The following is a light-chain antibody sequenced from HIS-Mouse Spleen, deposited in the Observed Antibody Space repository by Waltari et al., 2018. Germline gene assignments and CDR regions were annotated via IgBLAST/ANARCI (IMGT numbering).Light chain of an antibody. Sequence: QSALTQPASVSGSPGQSITISCTRTSRDVGHYTLVPSYQQHPGKAPKLMLYAGSTRPSGVSNRFSGSKSGNTASLTISGLQAEDEADYYCCSYAGSSTWVFGGGTKLTVL. CDR2: AGS. CDR1: SRDVGHYTL. J-gene: IGLJ3*02. V-gene: IGLV2-23*01. CDR3: CSYAGSSTWV.